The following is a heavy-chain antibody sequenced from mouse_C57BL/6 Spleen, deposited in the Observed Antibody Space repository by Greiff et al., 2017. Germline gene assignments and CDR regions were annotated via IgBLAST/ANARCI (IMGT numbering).Heavy chain of an antibody. D-gene: IGHD1-1*01. CDR1: GYTFTSYW. Sequence: QVQLQQPGAELVMPGASVKLSCKASGYTFTSYWMHWVKQRPGQGLEWIGEIDPSDSYTNYNQKFKGKSTLTVDKSSSTAYMQLSSLTSEDSAVYYCALITTVVVDYWGQGTTLTVSS. CDR2: IDPSDSYT. CDR3: ALITTVVVDY. V-gene: IGHV1-69*01. J-gene: IGHJ2*01.